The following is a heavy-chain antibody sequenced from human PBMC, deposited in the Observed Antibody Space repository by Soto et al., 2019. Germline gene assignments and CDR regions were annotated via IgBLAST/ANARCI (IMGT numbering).Heavy chain of an antibody. CDR2: ISGGDGSP. CDR1: GFTFSSYA. V-gene: IGHV3-23*01. D-gene: IGHD3-16*01. J-gene: IGHJ4*02. CDR3: AKWQTYNYDSLAFSGFDC. Sequence: GGSLRLSCVASGFTFSSYAMTWVRQAPGKGLEWVSAISGGDGSPSYADSVKGRFTISRDNSKNTLYLHMNSLRADDTAAYYCAKWQTYNYDSLAFSGFDCWGQGTQVTVYS.